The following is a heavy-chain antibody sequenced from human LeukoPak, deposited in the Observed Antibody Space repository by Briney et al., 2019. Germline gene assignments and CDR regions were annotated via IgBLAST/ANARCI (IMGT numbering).Heavy chain of an antibody. CDR3: AKSGDSGDYFDY. V-gene: IGHV3-9*01. J-gene: IGHJ4*02. CDR1: GFSFDEYA. CDR2: LTWNSAAI. D-gene: IGHD2-21*01. Sequence: PGRSLRLSCAASGFSFDEYAMHWVRRPPGKGLEWVSGLTWNSAAIAYADSVKGRFTIYRDNARNSLHLQMNGLRAEDTALYYYAKSGDSGDYFDYWGQGALVTVSS.